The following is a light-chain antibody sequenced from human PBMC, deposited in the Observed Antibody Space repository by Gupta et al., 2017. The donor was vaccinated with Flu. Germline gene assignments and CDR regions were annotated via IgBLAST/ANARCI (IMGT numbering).Light chain of an antibody. CDR2: DAS. CDR3: QQRSNWSMYT. V-gene: IGKV3-11*01. CDR1: QSVSSC. J-gene: IGKJ2*01. Sequence: ERGTLSCRASQSVSSCLAWYQQKPGQAPRLIIYDASNRATGIPARFSGSGSGTDFTLTISSLEPEDFAVYYCQQRSNWSMYTFGQGTKLEIK.